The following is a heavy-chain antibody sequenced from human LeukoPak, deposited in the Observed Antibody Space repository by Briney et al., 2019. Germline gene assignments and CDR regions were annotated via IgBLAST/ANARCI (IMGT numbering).Heavy chain of an antibody. CDR2: ISYDGSNK. CDR1: GFTFSSYA. D-gene: IGHD1-26*01. Sequence: PGGSLRLSCAASGFTFSSYAMHWVRQAPGKGLEWVAVISYDGSNKYYADSVKGRFTISRDNSKNTLYLQMNSLRADDTAVYYCARGRTSGSYTLAYWGQGTLVTVSS. J-gene: IGHJ4*02. CDR3: ARGRTSGSYTLAY. V-gene: IGHV3-30-3*01.